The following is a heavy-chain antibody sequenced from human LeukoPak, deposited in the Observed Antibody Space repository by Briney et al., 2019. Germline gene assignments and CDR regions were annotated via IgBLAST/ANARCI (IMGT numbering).Heavy chain of an antibody. CDR1: GGSISSGDYY. CDR2: IYYSGST. Sequence: TLSLTCTVSGGSISSGDYYWSWIRQHPGKGLEWIGYIYYSGSTHHNPSLKSRVTISVDTSKNQFSLKVRSVTAADTAVYYCATCGDYRSFDYWGQGTPVTVSS. V-gene: IGHV4-31*03. CDR3: ATCGDYRSFDY. J-gene: IGHJ4*02. D-gene: IGHD4-17*01.